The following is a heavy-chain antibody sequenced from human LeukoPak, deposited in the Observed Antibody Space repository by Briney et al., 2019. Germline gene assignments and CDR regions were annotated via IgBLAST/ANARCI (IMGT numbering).Heavy chain of an antibody. CDR3: ARHAGGIAAAGTRPFDY. CDR2: IYYSGST. V-gene: IGHV4-39*01. Sequence: PGGSLRLSCVVSGFTFSDYYMSWIRQAPGKGLEWIGSIYYSGSTYYNPSLKSRVTMSVDTSKNQFSLKLSSVTAADTAVYYCARHAGGIAAAGTRPFDYWGQGTLVTVSS. D-gene: IGHD6-13*01. J-gene: IGHJ4*02. CDR1: GFTFSDYY.